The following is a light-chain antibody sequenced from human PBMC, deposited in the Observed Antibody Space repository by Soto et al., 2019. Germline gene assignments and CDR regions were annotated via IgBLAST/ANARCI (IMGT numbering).Light chain of an antibody. CDR2: GKS. V-gene: IGKV3-20*01. Sequence: EIVLTQSPGTLSLSPGERATLSCRASQSVSSSYLAWYQQKPGQAPRLLIYGKSSRATGIPDRFSGSGSGTDFTLTISGLEPEDFAVYSCQQYGSSPTFGGGTKVDIK. CDR1: QSVSSSY. J-gene: IGKJ4*01. CDR3: QQYGSSPT.